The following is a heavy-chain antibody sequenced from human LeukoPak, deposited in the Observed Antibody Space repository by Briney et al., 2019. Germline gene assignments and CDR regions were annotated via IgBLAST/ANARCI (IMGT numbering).Heavy chain of an antibody. V-gene: IGHV3-48*01. J-gene: IGHJ4*02. Sequence: PGGSLRLSCVGSGFRFSSYDMNWVRQAPGRGLEWLSYLTRTSSATWYADSVKGRFTIFRDNAKSSLYLQMNSLRAEDTAVYYCAKGSYGYFYDSSGYYYSGGTHFDYWGQGTLVTVSS. D-gene: IGHD3-22*01. CDR3: AKGSYGYFYDSSGYYYSGGTHFDY. CDR2: LTRTSSAT. CDR1: GFRFSSYD.